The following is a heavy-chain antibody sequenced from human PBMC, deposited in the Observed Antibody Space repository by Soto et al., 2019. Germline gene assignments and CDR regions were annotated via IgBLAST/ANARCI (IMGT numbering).Heavy chain of an antibody. Sequence: SQTLSLTCAISGDSVSSNSAAWNWIRQSPSRGLEWLGRTYYRSKWYNDYAVSVKSRITINPDASKNQFSLQLNSVTPEDTAVYYCARAPYGSGSNLTGMDVWGQGTTVTVS. V-gene: IGHV6-1*01. J-gene: IGHJ6*02. CDR3: ARAPYGSGSNLTGMDV. CDR2: TYYRSKWYN. D-gene: IGHD3-10*01. CDR1: GDSVSSNSAA.